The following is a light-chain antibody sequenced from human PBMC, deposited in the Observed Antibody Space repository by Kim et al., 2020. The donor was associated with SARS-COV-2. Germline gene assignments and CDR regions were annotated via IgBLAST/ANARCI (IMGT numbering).Light chain of an antibody. V-gene: IGLV3-19*01. CDR2: GKN. CDR1: SLRTYY. J-gene: IGLJ2*01. Sequence: SSELTQDPAVSVALGQTVRITCQGDSLRTYYASWYQQKPGQAPILLIYGKNNRPSGIPDRFSGSSSRNTASLTVTGAQAVDEADYYCNSRDNSGDHVVFG. CDR3: NSRDNSGDHVV.